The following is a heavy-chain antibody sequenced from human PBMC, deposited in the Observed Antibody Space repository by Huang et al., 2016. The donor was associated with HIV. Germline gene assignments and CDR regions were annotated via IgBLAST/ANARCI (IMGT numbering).Heavy chain of an antibody. J-gene: IGHJ3*01. V-gene: IGHV5-51*03. CDR1: GYSFTRQW. CDR2: IYPGYSDV. Sequence: EVQLVQSGAEMKRPGESLKISCKVSGYSFTRQWIGWVRQMPGKGPEWIVIIYPGYSDVKYSPTFQGQVTISADNSISTAYLQWKSLKVSDTAMYFCARPPTYSDDGGYYIDAFGVWGRGTMVTVS. D-gene: IGHD2-21*02. CDR3: ARPPTYSDDGGYYIDAFGV.